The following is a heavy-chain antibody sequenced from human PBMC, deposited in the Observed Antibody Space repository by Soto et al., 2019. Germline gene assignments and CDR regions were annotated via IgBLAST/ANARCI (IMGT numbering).Heavy chain of an antibody. CDR2: IYYSGST. CDR3: ARGGYSSSCQLRGFDY. D-gene: IGHD6-13*01. J-gene: IGHJ4*02. Sequence: SETLSLTCTVSGGSISSYYWSWIRQPPGKGLEWIGYIYYSGSTNYNPSLKSRVTISVDTSKNQFSLKLSSVTAADTAVYYCARGGYSSSCQLRGFDYWGQGTLVTVSS. V-gene: IGHV4-59*01. CDR1: GGSISSYY.